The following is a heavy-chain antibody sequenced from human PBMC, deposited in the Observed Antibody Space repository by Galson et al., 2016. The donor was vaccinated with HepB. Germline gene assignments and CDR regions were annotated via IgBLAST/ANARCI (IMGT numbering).Heavy chain of an antibody. CDR1: GFSFNNYG. CDR2: VSPEGNRE. V-gene: IGHV3-7*04. CDR3: ARDPEWGAIDY. J-gene: IGHJ4*02. D-gene: IGHD1-26*01. Sequence: SLRLSCAASGFSFNNYGMSWVRQTSGKGLEWVSNVSPEGNREGYVDSMKGRFTISRDNAKNSLYLQMNSLRADDTAVYYCARDPEWGAIDYWGQGTLVTVSS.